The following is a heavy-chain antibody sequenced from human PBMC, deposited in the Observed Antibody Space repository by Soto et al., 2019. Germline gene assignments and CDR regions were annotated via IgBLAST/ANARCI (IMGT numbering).Heavy chain of an antibody. CDR3: ARGRYGDY. V-gene: IGHV1-18*01. J-gene: IGHJ4*02. CDR2: ISAHNGNT. CDR1: GYAFTTYG. Sequence: QVHLVQSGAEVKKPGASVKVSCKGSGYAFTTYGITWVRQAPGQGLEWMGWISAHNGNTNYAQKLQGGVTVTRDTPTSTAYMELRSLRSDDTAVYYCARGRYGDYWGQGALVTVSS. D-gene: IGHD1-1*01.